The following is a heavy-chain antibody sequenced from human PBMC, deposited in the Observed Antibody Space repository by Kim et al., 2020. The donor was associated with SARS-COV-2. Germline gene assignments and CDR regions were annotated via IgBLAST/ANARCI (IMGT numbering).Heavy chain of an antibody. CDR2: INHSGST. Sequence: SETLSLTCAVYGGSFSGYYWSWIRQPPGKGLEWIGEINHSGSTNYNPSLKSRVTISVDTSKNQFSLKLSSVTAADTAVYYCARGNWAKADYWGQGTLVTVSS. CDR1: GGSFSGYY. D-gene: IGHD7-27*01. V-gene: IGHV4-34*01. CDR3: ARGNWAKADY. J-gene: IGHJ4*02.